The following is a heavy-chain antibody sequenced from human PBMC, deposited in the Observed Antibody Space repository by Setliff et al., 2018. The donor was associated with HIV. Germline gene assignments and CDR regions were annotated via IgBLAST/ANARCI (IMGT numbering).Heavy chain of an antibody. CDR1: GASISDSTSY. CDR2: IYQSGST. J-gene: IGHJ6*03. CDR3: ARHRDPPGSRWIYYYYYMDL. V-gene: IGHV4-39*01. D-gene: IGHD6-13*01. Sequence: SETLSLTCAVYGASISDSTSYWGWIRQPPGKRLEWLGSIYQSGSTSYNTSLSSRLTISVDTSKNQVSLRLSSVTAADTGVYCARHRDPPGSRWIYYYYYMDLWGEGTTVTVSS.